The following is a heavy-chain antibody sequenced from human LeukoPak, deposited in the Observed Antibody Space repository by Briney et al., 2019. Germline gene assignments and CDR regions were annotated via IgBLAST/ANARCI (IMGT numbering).Heavy chain of an antibody. J-gene: IGHJ4*02. CDR1: GFTFDDYA. CDR3: AKAAYQLLSRGDFDY. V-gene: IGHV3-9*01. Sequence: GGSLRLSCAASGFTFDDYAMHWVRQAPGKGLEWVSGISWNSGSIGYADSVKGRFTISRDNAKNSLYLQMNSLRAEDTALYYCAKAAYQLLSRGDFDYWGQGTLVTVSS. D-gene: IGHD2-2*01. CDR2: ISWNSGSI.